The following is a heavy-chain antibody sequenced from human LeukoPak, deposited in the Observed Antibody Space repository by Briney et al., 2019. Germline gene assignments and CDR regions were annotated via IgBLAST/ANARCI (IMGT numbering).Heavy chain of an antibody. J-gene: IGHJ4*02. Sequence: GGSLRLSCAASGFTVSSNYMSWVRQAAGKGLEWVSVIYSGGSTYYADSVKGRFTISRDNSKNTLYLQMNSLRAEDTAVYYCASAGGDYGDYEGLGLSYWGQGTLVTVSS. CDR2: IYSGGST. CDR1: GFTVSSNY. CDR3: ASAGGDYGDYEGLGLSY. D-gene: IGHD4-17*01. V-gene: IGHV3-53*01.